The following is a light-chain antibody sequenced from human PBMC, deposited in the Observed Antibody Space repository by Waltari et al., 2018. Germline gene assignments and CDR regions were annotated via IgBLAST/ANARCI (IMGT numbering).Light chain of an antibody. CDR2: SNN. CDR1: SSNIGINP. V-gene: IGLV1-44*01. Sequence: QSVLTQPPSASGTPGQRVTISCSGSSSNIGINPVNWYQQFPGTAPKLLLYSNNQRPSGVPDRFSGSRSATSASLAISGLQSEDEADYYCASWDDSLNGFWVFGGGTKLTVL. CDR3: ASWDDSLNGFWV. J-gene: IGLJ3*02.